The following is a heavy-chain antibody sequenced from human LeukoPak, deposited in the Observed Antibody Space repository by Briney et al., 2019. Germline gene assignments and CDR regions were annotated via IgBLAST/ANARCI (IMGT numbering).Heavy chain of an antibody. V-gene: IGHV4-34*01. CDR2: INHSGST. CDR1: GGSFSGYY. J-gene: IGHJ4*02. Sequence: SETLSLTCAVYGGSFSGYYWSWIRQTPGKGLEWIGEINHSGSTNYNPSLKSRVTISVDTSKNQFSLKLSSVTAADTAVYYCARGIGVRRVGLLWFGELSFDYWGQGTLVTVSS. D-gene: IGHD3-10*01. CDR3: ARGIGVRRVGLLWFGELSFDY.